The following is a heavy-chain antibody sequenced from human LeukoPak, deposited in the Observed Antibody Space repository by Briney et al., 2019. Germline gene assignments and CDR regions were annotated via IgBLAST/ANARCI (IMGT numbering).Heavy chain of an antibody. D-gene: IGHD2-2*01. J-gene: IGHJ3*02. CDR2: INPNSGGT. CDR1: GYTFTGYY. Sequence: ASVKVSCKASGYTFTGYYLHWVRQAPGQGLEWMGWINPNSGGTNYAQKFQGRVTMTWDTSISTAYMELSRLRSDDTAVYYCARGFFGYCSSTSCYSSGAFDIWGQGTMVTVSS. V-gene: IGHV1-2*02. CDR3: ARGFFGYCSSTSCYSSGAFDI.